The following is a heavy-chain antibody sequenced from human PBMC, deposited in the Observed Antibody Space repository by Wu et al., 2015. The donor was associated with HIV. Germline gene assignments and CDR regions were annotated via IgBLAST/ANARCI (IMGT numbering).Heavy chain of an antibody. D-gene: IGHD3-22*01. Sequence: QVQLVQSGTEVKKPGSSVKVSCKASGGTFSSYAISWVRQAPGQGLEWMGGIIPIFGTANYAQKFQGRVTITTDESTSTAYMELSSLGSEDTAVYYCARPSRTSTYYYDSSGYSDWGQGTLVTVSS. CDR1: GGTFSSYA. J-gene: IGHJ4*02. V-gene: IGHV1-69*05. CDR3: ARPSRTSTYYYDSSGYSD. CDR2: IIPIFGTA.